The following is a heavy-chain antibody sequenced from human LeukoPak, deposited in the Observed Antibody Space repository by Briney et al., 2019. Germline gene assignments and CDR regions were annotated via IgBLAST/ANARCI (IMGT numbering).Heavy chain of an antibody. J-gene: IGHJ6*04. V-gene: IGHV1-69*06. CDR3: ARWGTTGINYYYYGMDV. Sequence: SVKVSCKASGGTFSSYAISWVRQAPGQGLEWMGGIIPIFGTANYAQKFQGRVTITADKSTSTAYMELSGLRSEDTAVYYCARWGTTGINYYYYGMDVWGKGTTVTVSS. CDR1: GGTFSSYA. CDR2: IIPIFGTA. D-gene: IGHD1-1*01.